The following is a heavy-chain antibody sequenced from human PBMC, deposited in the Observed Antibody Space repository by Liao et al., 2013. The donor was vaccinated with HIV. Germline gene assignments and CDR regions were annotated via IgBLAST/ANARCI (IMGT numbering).Heavy chain of an antibody. V-gene: IGHV4-34*02. J-gene: IGHJ4*02. D-gene: IGHD3-10*01. Sequence: QVQLQQWGAGLLKPSETLSLTCAVYGGSFSGYYWSWVRQPPGKGLEWIGEINHSGSTSYNPSLKSRVTISVDTSKNQFSLKLSSVTAADTAVYYCARGVRDYYGSGSYLDYWGQGTLVTVSS. CDR3: ARGVRDYYGSGSYLDY. CDR1: GGSFSGYY. CDR2: INHSGST.